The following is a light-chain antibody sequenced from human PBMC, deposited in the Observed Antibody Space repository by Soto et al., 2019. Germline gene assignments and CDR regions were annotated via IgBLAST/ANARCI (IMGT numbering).Light chain of an antibody. CDR2: EGN. CDR3: CSYAPSRTLL. J-gene: IGLJ2*01. V-gene: IGLV2-23*01. Sequence: QSVLTQPASVSGSPGESITISCTGTSSDVGTYNLVTWYQQHPGRVPKLILYEGNKRPSGLSSRISPSKSGNTASLTLSGLMAEDEADYFCCSYAPSRTLLFGGGTKLTVL. CDR1: SSDVGTYNL.